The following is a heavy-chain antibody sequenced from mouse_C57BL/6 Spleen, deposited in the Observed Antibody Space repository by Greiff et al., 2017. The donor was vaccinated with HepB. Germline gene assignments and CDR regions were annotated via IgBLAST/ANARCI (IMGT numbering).Heavy chain of an antibody. CDR2: IYPGSGNT. Sequence: VQLQQSGAELVRPGASVKLSCKASGYTFTDYYINWVKQRPGQGLEWIARIYPGSGNTYYNEKFKGKATLTAEKSSSTAYMQLSSLTSEDSAVYFCARSDDYYAMDYWGQRTSVTVSS. CDR3: ARSDDYYAMDY. CDR1: GYTFTDYY. V-gene: IGHV1-76*01. J-gene: IGHJ4*01.